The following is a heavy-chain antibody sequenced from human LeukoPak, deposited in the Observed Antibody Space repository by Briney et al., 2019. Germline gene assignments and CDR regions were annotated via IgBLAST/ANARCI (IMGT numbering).Heavy chain of an antibody. Sequence: SQTLSLTCAISGDSVSSNSAAWNWIRQSPSRGLEWLGRTYYRSKWYDDYAVSMKGRMTINPDTSKNQFSPQLNSVTPEDTAIYYCTRGGRGETVALFESWGQGTLVTVSS. J-gene: IGHJ4*02. V-gene: IGHV6-1*01. CDR1: GDSVSSNSAA. D-gene: IGHD6-19*01. CDR2: TYYRSKWYD. CDR3: TRGGRGETVALFES.